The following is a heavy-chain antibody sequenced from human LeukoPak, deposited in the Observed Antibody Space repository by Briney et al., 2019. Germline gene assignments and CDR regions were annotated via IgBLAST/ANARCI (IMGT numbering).Heavy chain of an antibody. V-gene: IGHV3-7*01. CDR3: ARDASAYY. D-gene: IGHD3-3*01. J-gene: IGHJ4*02. CDR1: GFTFSSYS. CDR2: IKPDGSEK. Sequence: GGSLRLSCAASGFTFSSYSMNWVRQAPGKGLEWVATIKPDGSEKYYVDSVKGRFTISRDNAKRSLYLQMDSLRAEDTAVYYCARDASAYYWGQGTLVTVSS.